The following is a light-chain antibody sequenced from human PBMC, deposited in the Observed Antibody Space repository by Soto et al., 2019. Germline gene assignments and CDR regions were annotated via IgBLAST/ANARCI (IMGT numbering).Light chain of an antibody. CDR1: SSDVGGYNY. J-gene: IGLJ2*01. Sequence: QSALTQPASVSGSPGQSITISCTGTSSDVGGYNYVSWYQQHPGKAPKLMIYDVSNRPSGVSNRFSGSKSGNTASLTISGLQAEDGADYYCTSYTSSSTRVVFGGGTKPT. CDR3: TSYTSSSTRVV. V-gene: IGLV2-14*01. CDR2: DVS.